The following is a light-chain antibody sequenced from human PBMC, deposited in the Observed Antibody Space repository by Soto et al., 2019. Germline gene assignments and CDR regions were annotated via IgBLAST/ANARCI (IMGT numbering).Light chain of an antibody. CDR2: GAP. Sequence: EIVLTQSPCTLSLSQGERATLYCRASQSVSSSYLAWYQQKPGQAPRLLIYGAPSRATGIPDRFSGSGSGTDFTLTISRLEPEDFAVYYCQESPRTFGQGTKVDI. CDR1: QSVSSSY. J-gene: IGKJ1*01. CDR3: QESPRT. V-gene: IGKV3-20*01.